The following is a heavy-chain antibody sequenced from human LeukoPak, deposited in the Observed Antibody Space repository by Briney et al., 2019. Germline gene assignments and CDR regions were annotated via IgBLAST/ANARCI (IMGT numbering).Heavy chain of an antibody. D-gene: IGHD2-2*01. CDR3: ARGYCSSTSCRPLSVFDI. CDR2: FNHNWGA. V-gene: IGHV4-34*01. Sequence: NPSETLSLTCAVYSGSFSGYYWTWFRQPPGKGLEWIGEFNHNWGAKYNPSLKSRVTISVDTSKNQFSLKLSSVTAADTAVYFCARGYCSSTSCRPLSVFDIWGQGTMVTVSS. CDR1: SGSFSGYY. J-gene: IGHJ3*02.